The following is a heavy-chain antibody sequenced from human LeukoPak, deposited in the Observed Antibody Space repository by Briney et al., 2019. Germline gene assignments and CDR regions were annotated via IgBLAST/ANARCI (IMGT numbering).Heavy chain of an antibody. J-gene: IGHJ4*02. CDR3: PTFYHEYSPY. D-gene: IGHD2/OR15-2a*01. V-gene: IGHV3-15*01. CDR1: GFSFMNAW. CDR2: IKSNADGGTP. Sequence: GGSLRLSCAASGFSFMNAWMIWVRQAPGKGLEWVGRIKSNADGGTPDYAAPARGRFTISRDDSKNTLYLQMNSLKTEDTAVYYCPTFYHEYSPYWGRGTLVTVSS.